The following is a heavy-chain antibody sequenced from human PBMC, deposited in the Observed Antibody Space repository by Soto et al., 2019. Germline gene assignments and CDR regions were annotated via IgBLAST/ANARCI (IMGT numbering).Heavy chain of an antibody. D-gene: IGHD3-9*01. CDR3: ARVFDTYYFDS. CDR2: IWSDGNNK. J-gene: IGHJ4*02. Sequence: GGALRLSCAASGFTFSSYGMHWVRQAPGKGLEWVAVIWSDGNNKYYADSVKGRFTISRDNSKKTLYLQMNSLRAEDTAVYYCARVFDTYYFDSWGQGNMVTVSS. CDR1: GFTFSSYG. V-gene: IGHV3-33*01.